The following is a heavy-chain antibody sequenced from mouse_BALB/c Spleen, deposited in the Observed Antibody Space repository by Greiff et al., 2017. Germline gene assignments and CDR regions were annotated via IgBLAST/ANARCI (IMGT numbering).Heavy chain of an antibody. D-gene: IGHD4-1*01. CDR2: IYPGDGST. CDR3: ARSWGGGFAY. CDR1: GYTFTSYD. V-gene: IGHV1S56*01. J-gene: IGHJ3*01. Sequence: QVQLKQSGPELVKPGASVKISCKASGYTFTSYDINWVKQRPGQGLEWIGWIYPGDGSTKYNEKFKGKATLTADKSSSTAYMQLSSLTSENSAVYFCARSWGGGFAYWGQGTLVTVSA.